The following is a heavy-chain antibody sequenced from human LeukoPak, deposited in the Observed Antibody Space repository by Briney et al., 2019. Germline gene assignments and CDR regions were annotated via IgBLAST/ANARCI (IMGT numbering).Heavy chain of an antibody. D-gene: IGHD3-10*01. Sequence: PGGSLRLSCAASGFTFSSYWMSWVRQAPGKGLEWVAVIWYGGSNKYYADSVKGRFTISRDNSKNTLYLQMNSLRAEDTAVYYCARHSGARVYWGQGTLVTVSS. CDR3: ARHSGARVY. J-gene: IGHJ4*02. CDR1: GFTFSSYW. CDR2: IWYGGSNK. V-gene: IGHV3-33*08.